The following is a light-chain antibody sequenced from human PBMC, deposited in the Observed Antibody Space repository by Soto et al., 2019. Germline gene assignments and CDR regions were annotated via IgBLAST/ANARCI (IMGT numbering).Light chain of an antibody. V-gene: IGKV1-5*01. J-gene: IGKJ1*01. CDR2: DAS. Sequence: DIQMPPPPSTLSASVGDRVTITCRASQSISNWFAWYQQKPGKAPKLLIYDASSLESGVPSRFSGSGSGTEFTLTISSLQPDDFATYYCQQYNSYPWTFGQGTKVDIK. CDR3: QQYNSYPWT. CDR1: QSISNW.